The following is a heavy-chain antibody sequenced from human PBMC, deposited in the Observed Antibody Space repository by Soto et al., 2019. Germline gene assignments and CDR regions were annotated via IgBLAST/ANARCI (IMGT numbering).Heavy chain of an antibody. CDR1: GFSFNSFA. Sequence: EVQLLESGGGLVQPGGSLRLSCAASGFSFNSFAMSWVRQAPGKGLEWVSAISGDGYSTYYADSVKGRFTVSRDNSNNTHYLQMDSLRAEDTALYYWAKPSGYYDSRARFDYWGQGSLVTVSS. CDR2: ISGDGYST. J-gene: IGHJ4*02. CDR3: AKPSGYYDSRARFDY. V-gene: IGHV3-23*01. D-gene: IGHD3-22*01.